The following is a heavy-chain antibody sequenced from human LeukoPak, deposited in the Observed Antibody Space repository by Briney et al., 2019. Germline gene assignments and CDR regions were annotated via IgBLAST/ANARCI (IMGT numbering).Heavy chain of an antibody. D-gene: IGHD3-16*01. CDR2: MRISRTT. CDR3: ARDRFGDHSQNYYELGY. V-gene: IGHV4-61*02. Sequence: PSETLSLTCTVSGDSIVSGTYYWSWIRQPAGKGLEWMGRMRISRTTNYNPSLKSRATISADTSKNQFSLMLTSVTAADTAVYYSARDRFGDHSQNYYELGYWGQGKLVTISS. CDR1: GDSIVSGTYY. J-gene: IGHJ4*02.